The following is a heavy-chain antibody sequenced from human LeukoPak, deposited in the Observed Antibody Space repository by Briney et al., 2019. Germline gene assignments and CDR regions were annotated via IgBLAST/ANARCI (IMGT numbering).Heavy chain of an antibody. D-gene: IGHD3-10*01. CDR3: ARGSGFGELLSYFDY. Sequence: SQTLSLTCAVSGGSISSGGYSWSWIRQPPGKGLEWIGYIYHSGSTYYNLSLKSRVTISVDRSKNQFSLKLSSVTAADTAVYYCARGSGFGELLSYFDYWGQGTLVTVSS. J-gene: IGHJ4*02. V-gene: IGHV4-30-2*01. CDR1: GGSISSGGYS. CDR2: IYHSGST.